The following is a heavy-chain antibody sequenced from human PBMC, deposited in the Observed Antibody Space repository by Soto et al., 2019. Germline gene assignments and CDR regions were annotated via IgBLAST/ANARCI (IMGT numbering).Heavy chain of an antibody. CDR1: GFTFSSYA. CDR2: ISGSGGST. V-gene: IGHV3-23*01. D-gene: IGHD2-2*01. Sequence: GGSLRLSCAASGFTFSSYAMSWVRQAPGKGLEWVSAISGSGGSTYYADSVKGRFTISRDNSKNTLYLQMNSLRAEDTAVYYCAKDVVVVPAAKWSSVLNWFEPWGQGTLVTVSS. CDR3: AKDVVVVPAAKWSSVLNWFEP. J-gene: IGHJ5*02.